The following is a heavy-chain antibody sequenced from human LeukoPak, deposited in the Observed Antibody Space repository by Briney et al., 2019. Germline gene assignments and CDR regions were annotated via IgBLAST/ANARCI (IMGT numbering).Heavy chain of an antibody. J-gene: IGHJ4*02. D-gene: IGHD3-3*01. CDR2: IRGSGDST. V-gene: IGHV3-23*01. CDR3: AKVSTPPSFGVMMGPYFDY. CDR1: GFTFSSYA. Sequence: PGGSLRLSCAASGFTFSSYAMSWVRQAPGKGLEWVSTIRGSGDSTFYADSVKGRFTISRDNSKNTLFLQMNSLRAEDTAVYYCAKVSTPPSFGVMMGPYFDYWGQGTLVTVSS.